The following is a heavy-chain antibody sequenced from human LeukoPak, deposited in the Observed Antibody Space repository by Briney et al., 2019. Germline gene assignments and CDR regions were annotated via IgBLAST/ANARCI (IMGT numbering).Heavy chain of an antibody. CDR2: ISYDGSNK. CDR1: GFTFSSYA. J-gene: IGHJ4*02. V-gene: IGHV3-30-3*01. CDR3: ARARLGSGSYHFDY. D-gene: IGHD3-10*01. Sequence: AGGSLRLSCAASGFTFSSYAMHWVRQAPGKGLEWVAVISYDGSNKYYADSVKGRFTISRDNSKNTLYLQMNSLRAEDAAVYYCARARLGSGSYHFDYWGQGTLVTVSS.